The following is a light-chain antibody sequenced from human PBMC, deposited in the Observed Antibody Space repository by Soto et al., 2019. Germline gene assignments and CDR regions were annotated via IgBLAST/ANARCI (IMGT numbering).Light chain of an antibody. J-gene: IGKJ4*01. Sequence: DIQMTQSPSTLSASVGDRVTITCRASQNISVYLAWYQQKPGKAPKFLIYLASSLGTGVPSRFSGSGSGTEFTLTINRLQPDDFAPYYCQHYNNYPLTYGGGTRVESK. CDR1: QNISVY. CDR3: QHYNNYPLT. V-gene: IGKV1-5*03. CDR2: LAS.